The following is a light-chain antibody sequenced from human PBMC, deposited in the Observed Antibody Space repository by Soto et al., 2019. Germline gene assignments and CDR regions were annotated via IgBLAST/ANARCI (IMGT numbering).Light chain of an antibody. Sequence: EIVLAQSPATLSVSPWEIVTLSCRATQTIGNKLAWYLQRPGQAPRLLMYGASTRATGIPARFSGSGSGTEFTLTISSLQSEDFAVYYCQQYNNWPPITFGQGTRLEIK. V-gene: IGKV3-15*01. CDR1: QTIGNK. J-gene: IGKJ5*01. CDR3: QQYNNWPPIT. CDR2: GAS.